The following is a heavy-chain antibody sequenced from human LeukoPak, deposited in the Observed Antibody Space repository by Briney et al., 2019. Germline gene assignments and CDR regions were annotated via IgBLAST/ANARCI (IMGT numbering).Heavy chain of an antibody. V-gene: IGHV3-74*01. Sequence: GGSLRLSCTASGFSFSGHWMHWARQLPGKGLVWVSRISPTGSTTSYADSVKGRFTVSRDNAKNTLYLQVNNLRAEDTAVYYCARGPNSNRSGLDFWGQGTLLTVSS. CDR1: GFSFSGHW. CDR2: ISPTGSTT. J-gene: IGHJ4*02. D-gene: IGHD6-13*01. CDR3: ARGPNSNRSGLDF.